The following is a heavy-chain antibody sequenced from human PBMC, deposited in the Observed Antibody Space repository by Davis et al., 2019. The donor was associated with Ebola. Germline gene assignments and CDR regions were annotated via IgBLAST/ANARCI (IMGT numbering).Heavy chain of an antibody. D-gene: IGHD2-2*02. CDR3: SKVDCSSTSCYMGWFYNGMDV. V-gene: IGHV3-9*01. CDR1: GFTFDDHA. Sequence: SLKISCAASGFTFDDHAMHWVRQAPGKGLEWVSGISWNSGSIAYADSVKGRFTISRDNSKNTLYLQMNSLRAEDTAVYYCSKVDCSSTSCYMGWFYNGMDVWGKGTTVTVSS. CDR2: ISWNSGSI. J-gene: IGHJ6*04.